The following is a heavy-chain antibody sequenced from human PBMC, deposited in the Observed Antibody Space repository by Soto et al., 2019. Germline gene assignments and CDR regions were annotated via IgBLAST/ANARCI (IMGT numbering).Heavy chain of an antibody. CDR3: AREGGDSSSWYFDP. V-gene: IGHV6-1*01. Sequence: SEPLSLTCAIAVDSVPSNSAAWNWGMQSPSRGLEWLGRTYYRSKWNNDYAVSVKRRITINPDTSKNQFSLQLNSVTPEDTAVYYCAREGGDSSSWYFDPWGQGTLVTVSS. CDR2: TYYRSKWNN. D-gene: IGHD6-13*01. J-gene: IGHJ4*02. CDR1: VDSVPSNSAA.